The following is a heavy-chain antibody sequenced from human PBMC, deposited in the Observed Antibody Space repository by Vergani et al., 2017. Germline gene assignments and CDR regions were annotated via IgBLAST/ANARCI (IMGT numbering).Heavy chain of an antibody. CDR2: ISSSSSTI. J-gene: IGHJ4*02. CDR3: AYGSGSYYGDY. CDR1: GFTFSSYS. Sequence: EVQLVESGGGLVQPGGSLRLSCAASGFTFSSYSMNWVRQAPGKGLGWVSYISSSSSTIYYADSVKGRFTISRDNAKNSLYLQMNSLRAEDTAVYYCAYGSGSYYGDYWGQGTLVTVSS. V-gene: IGHV3-48*01. D-gene: IGHD3-10*01.